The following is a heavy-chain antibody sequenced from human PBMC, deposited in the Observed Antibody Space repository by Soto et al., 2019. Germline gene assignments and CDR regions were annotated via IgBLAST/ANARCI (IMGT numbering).Heavy chain of an antibody. CDR1: GVTLSDYP. V-gene: IGHV1-69*01. D-gene: IGHD1-26*01. J-gene: IGHJ5*02. CDR3: ARGYCGYATCNNGSLKGLDP. CDR2: LLPIFGTT. Sequence: QVQLVQSGAEVKKPGSSVKVSCKASGVTLSDYPINWVRQAPGQGLEWMGGLLPIFGTTIYAQKFQGRLTITADESTNTAYMELSDLRPEDTAIFYCARGYCGYATCNNGSLKGLDPWGQGTLVTVSS.